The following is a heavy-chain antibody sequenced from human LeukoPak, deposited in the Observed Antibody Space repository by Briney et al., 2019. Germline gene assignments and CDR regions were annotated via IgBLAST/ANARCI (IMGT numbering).Heavy chain of an antibody. CDR3: ASGSSGWLWYFDL. D-gene: IGHD6-19*01. CDR2: IYDTGSN. Sequence: SETLSLTCAVSGYSISSGYYWGWIRQPPGKGLEGIGSIYDTGSNYYTPSLKSRVTISIDTSKNQFSLKLSSVTAADTAVYYCASGSSGWLWYFDLWGRGTLVTVSS. CDR1: GYSISSGYY. V-gene: IGHV4-38-2*01. J-gene: IGHJ2*01.